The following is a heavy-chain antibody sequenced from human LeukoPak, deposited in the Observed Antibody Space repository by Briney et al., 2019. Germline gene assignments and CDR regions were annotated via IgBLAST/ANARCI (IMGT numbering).Heavy chain of an antibody. Sequence: GGSLRLSYAASGFTFSSYAMSWVRQAPGKGLEWVSAISGSGGSTYYADSVKGRFTISRDNSKNTLYLQMNSLRAEDTAVYYCAKDGGSRYYYDSSGGLPDYWGQGTLVTVSS. CDR2: ISGSGGST. J-gene: IGHJ4*02. CDR3: AKDGGSRYYYDSSGGLPDY. V-gene: IGHV3-23*01. CDR1: GFTFSSYA. D-gene: IGHD3-22*01.